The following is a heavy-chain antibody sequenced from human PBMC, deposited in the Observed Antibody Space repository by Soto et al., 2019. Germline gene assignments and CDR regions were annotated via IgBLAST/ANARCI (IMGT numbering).Heavy chain of an antibody. V-gene: IGHV3-74*01. CDR2: INPDGSTT. D-gene: IGHD3-10*01. J-gene: IGHJ4*02. CDR1: GFPFSSYW. CDR3: ARVAFGSYYFGY. Sequence: EVQLVESGGGLVQPGGSLRLSCAASGFPFSSYWMHWVRQAPGKGLVWVSRINPDGSTTSYAESVKGRFTISRDSAKDTLYLQMTRLRAEDTAVYYCARVAFGSYYFGYWCQGTLVTVSS.